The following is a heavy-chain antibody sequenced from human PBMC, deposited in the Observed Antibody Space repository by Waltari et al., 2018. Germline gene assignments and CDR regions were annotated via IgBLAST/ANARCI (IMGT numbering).Heavy chain of an antibody. CDR1: GFSFSHSP. CDR2: MTATVRSR. D-gene: IGHD4-17*01. V-gene: IGHV3-23*01. J-gene: IGHJ2*01. Sequence: EVQLLESGGDLVQPGGSLRLSCAASGFSFSHSPMAWVRQAPGEGLAWVSTMTATVRSRNYADSVKGRFTISRDNSQNTLDLQMNTLRAEDTAVYFCAKADFGDPFWYFDLWGRGTLVTV. CDR3: AKADFGDPFWYFDL.